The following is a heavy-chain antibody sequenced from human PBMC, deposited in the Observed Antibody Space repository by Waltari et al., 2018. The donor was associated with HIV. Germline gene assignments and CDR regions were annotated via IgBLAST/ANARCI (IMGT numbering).Heavy chain of an antibody. CDR3: ATPQGGWELLGDFDM. D-gene: IGHD1-26*01. CDR2: SSGNGGTT. CDR1: GFSLGSFA. V-gene: IGHV3-23*04. Sequence: VQLVASGAGLVHPAGYLGVSCAASGFSLGSFAMGWVREGPGKGLERVSVSSGNGGTTSYSDPVNGRFPIIRENSKNTQDLQMISLRAEDTAVDYCATPQGGWELLGDFDMWGQGTMVAVSS. J-gene: IGHJ3*02.